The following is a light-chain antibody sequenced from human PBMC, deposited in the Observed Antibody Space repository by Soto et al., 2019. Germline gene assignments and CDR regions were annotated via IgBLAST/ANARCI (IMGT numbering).Light chain of an antibody. CDR2: KAS. J-gene: IGKJ1*01. CDR1: QTISSW. Sequence: DIQMTQSPSTLSGSVGDRVTITCRASQTISSWLAWYQQKPGKAPKLLIYKASTLKSGVPSRFSGSGSGTEFTPTISSLQPDDFATYYCQHYNSYSPTFGQGTKVDIK. V-gene: IGKV1-5*03. CDR3: QHYNSYSPT.